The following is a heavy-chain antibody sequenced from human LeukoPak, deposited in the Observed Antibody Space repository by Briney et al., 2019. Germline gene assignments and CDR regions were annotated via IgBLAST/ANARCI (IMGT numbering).Heavy chain of an antibody. CDR1: GGSISTSNYY. Sequence: SETLSLTCTVSGGSISTSNYYWGWIRQPPGKGLEWIGSIYYSGSTYYNPSLKSRVTISVDTSKNQFSLKLSSVTAADTAVYYCARLNSLGYSSGWYPDYWGQGTLVTVSS. CDR2: IYYSGST. V-gene: IGHV4-39*01. CDR3: ARLNSLGYSSGWYPDY. D-gene: IGHD6-19*01. J-gene: IGHJ4*02.